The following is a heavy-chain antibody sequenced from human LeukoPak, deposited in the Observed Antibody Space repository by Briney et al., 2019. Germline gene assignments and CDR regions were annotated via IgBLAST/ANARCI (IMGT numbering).Heavy chain of an antibody. CDR3: AKSIGGVVVVAADY. V-gene: IGHV3-23*01. D-gene: IGHD2-15*01. Sequence: GGSLRLSCAASGFIFNNYGLIWVRQAPGKGLEWVSVISGSGGTTYYADSVKGRFTLSRDNSKNTVFLQMNSLRAEDTAVYYCAKSIGGVVVVAADYWGQGTLVTVSS. J-gene: IGHJ4*02. CDR2: ISGSGGTT. CDR1: GFIFNNYG.